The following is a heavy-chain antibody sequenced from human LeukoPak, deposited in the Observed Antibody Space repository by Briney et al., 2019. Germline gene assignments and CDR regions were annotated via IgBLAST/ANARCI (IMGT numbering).Heavy chain of an antibody. V-gene: IGHV3-7*03. CDR2: INHNGNVN. Sequence: GGSLRLSCEGSAFIFSGHWMNWVRRAPGKGLEWVASINHNGNVNYYVDSVKGRFTISRDNAKNSLYLQMSNLRAEDTAVYFCARGGGLDVWGQGATVTVSS. CDR3: ARGGGLDV. J-gene: IGHJ6*02. D-gene: IGHD3-16*01. CDR1: AFIFSGHW.